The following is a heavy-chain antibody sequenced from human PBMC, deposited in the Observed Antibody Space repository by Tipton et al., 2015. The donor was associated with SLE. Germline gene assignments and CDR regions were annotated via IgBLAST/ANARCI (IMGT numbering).Heavy chain of an antibody. Sequence: SLRLSCAASGFTFSSYAMHWVRQAPGKGLDWVAVISYDGSNKYYADSVKGRFTISRDNSKNTLYLQMNSLRAEDTAVYYCARDLYTNYNFFDYWGQGTLVTVSS. V-gene: IGHV3-30*04. CDR1: GFTFSSYA. J-gene: IGHJ4*02. CDR3: ARDLYTNYNFFDY. D-gene: IGHD4-11*01. CDR2: ISYDGSNK.